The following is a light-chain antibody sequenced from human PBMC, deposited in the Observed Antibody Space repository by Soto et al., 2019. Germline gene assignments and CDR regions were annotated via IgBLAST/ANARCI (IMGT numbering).Light chain of an antibody. J-gene: IGKJ4*01. V-gene: IGKV3-15*01. CDR3: QQYNNWPPLT. Sequence: EIVMTQSPAILSASPGERATLSCRAGQSVSSNLAWYQQKPGQAPRLLIYGASTRATGIPARFSGSGSGTEFTLTISSLQSEDFAVYYCQQYNNWPPLTFGGGTKVEIK. CDR1: QSVSSN. CDR2: GAS.